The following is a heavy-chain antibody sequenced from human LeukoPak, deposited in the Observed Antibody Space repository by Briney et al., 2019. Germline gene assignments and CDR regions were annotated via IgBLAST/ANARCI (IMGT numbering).Heavy chain of an antibody. V-gene: IGHV3-21*01. J-gene: IGHJ4*02. D-gene: IGHD6-19*01. CDR1: GFTFSSYS. Sequence: PGGSLRLSCAASGFTFSSYSMNWVRQAPGKGLEWVSSISSSSSYIYYADSVKGRFTISRDNAKNSLYLQMNSLRAEDTAVYYCARRVVSGWTFDYWGQGTLVTVSS. CDR3: ARRVVSGWTFDY. CDR2: ISSSSSYI.